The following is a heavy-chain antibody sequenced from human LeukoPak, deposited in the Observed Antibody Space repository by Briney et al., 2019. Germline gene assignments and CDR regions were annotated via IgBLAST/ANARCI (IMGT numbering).Heavy chain of an antibody. V-gene: IGHV1-18*01. CDR2: ISAYNGNT. CDR1: GYTFTSYG. Sequence: AAVKVSCKASGYTFTSYGISWVRQAPEQGLEWMGWISAYNGNTNYAQKLQGRVTMTTDTSTSTAYMELRSLRSDDTAVYYCATRGGYYYGSGSYPFDYWGQGTLVTVSS. J-gene: IGHJ4*02. CDR3: ATRGGYYYGSGSYPFDY. D-gene: IGHD3-10*01.